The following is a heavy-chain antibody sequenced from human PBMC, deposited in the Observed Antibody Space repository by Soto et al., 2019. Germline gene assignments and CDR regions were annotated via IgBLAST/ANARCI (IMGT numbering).Heavy chain of an antibody. CDR3: ARGSDYGMDV. V-gene: IGHV4-31*03. J-gene: IGHJ6*02. CDR2: IYYSGST. Sequence: SETLSLTCTVSGGSISSGGYYWSWFRQHPGKGLEWIGYIYYSGSTYYNPSLKSRVTISVDTSKNQFSLKLSSVTAADTAVYYCARGSDYGMDVWGQGTTVTVSS. CDR1: GGSISSGGYY.